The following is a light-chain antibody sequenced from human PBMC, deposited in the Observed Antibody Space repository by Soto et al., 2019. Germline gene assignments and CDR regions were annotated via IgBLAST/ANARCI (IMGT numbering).Light chain of an antibody. Sequence: DIQMTQSPSTLAASVGDTVTMTCRSSSKWLAWYQKKPGKAPKLLIYDVSNLERGVPPRFSGSTSGGESTLTITGLQPDDLGTYYCQHTTDFTFGQGTKVEIK. CDR3: QHTTDFT. J-gene: IGKJ2*01. V-gene: IGKV1-5*01. CDR2: DVS. CDR1: SSSKW.